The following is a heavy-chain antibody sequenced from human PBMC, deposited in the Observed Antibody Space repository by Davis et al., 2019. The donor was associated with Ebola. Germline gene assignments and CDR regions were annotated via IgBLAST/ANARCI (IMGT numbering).Heavy chain of an antibody. V-gene: IGHV3-21*01. D-gene: IGHD3-3*01. CDR3: ARDIGLNYNFRDGMDV. CDR2: ISSSSSYI. Sequence: GESLKISCAASGFTFSSYVMSWVRQAPGKGLEWVSSISSSSSYIYYADSVKGRFTISRDNAKNSLYLQMNSLRAEDTAVYYCARDIGLNYNFRDGMDVWGQGTTVTVSS. J-gene: IGHJ6*02. CDR1: GFTFSSYV.